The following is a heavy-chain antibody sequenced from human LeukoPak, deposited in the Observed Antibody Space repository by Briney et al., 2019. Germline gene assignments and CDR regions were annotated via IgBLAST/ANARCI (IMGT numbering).Heavy chain of an antibody. V-gene: IGHV3-7*04. J-gene: IGHJ3*02. CDR1: GFTFSSHS. Sequence: GGSLRLFCVASGFTFSSHSMNWVRQTPGKGLEWVASIKQDGSEKYYVDSVKGRFTISRDNAKNSLSLQMNSLKAEDTAVYYCARASQRAFDIWGQGTMVTVSP. CDR2: IKQDGSEK. CDR3: ARASQRAFDI.